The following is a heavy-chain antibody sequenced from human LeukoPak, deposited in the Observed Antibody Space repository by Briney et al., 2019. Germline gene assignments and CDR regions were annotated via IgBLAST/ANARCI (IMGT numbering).Heavy chain of an antibody. V-gene: IGHV4-38-2*01. CDR2: IDHSGST. CDR3: ARNGGYVKFDY. J-gene: IGHJ4*02. CDR1: GYSISIVYF. D-gene: IGHD1-26*01. Sequence: SETLSLTCAVSGYSISIVYFWGWLRRPPGKGLEWIGTIDHSGSTYYNPSLKSRVTMSVDTSKNQFSLNLSSVTAADTAFYYCARNGGYVKFDYWGQGTLVTVSS.